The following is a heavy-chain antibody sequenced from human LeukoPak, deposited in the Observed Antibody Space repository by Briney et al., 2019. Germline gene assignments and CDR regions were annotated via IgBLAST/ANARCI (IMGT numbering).Heavy chain of an antibody. V-gene: IGHV3-23*01. Sequence: GGSLRLSCAASGFTFSSYAMSWVRQAPGKGLEWVSAISGSGGSTYYADSVKGRFTISRDNSKNTLYLQMNSLRAEDTAVYYCAKGGLEWLRFLIINYWGQGTLVTVSS. J-gene: IGHJ4*02. CDR3: AKGGLEWLRFLIINY. CDR1: GFTFSSYA. CDR2: ISGSGGST. D-gene: IGHD5-12*01.